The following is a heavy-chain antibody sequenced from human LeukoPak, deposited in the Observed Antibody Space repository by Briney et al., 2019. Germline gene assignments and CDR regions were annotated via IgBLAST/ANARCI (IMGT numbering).Heavy chain of an antibody. J-gene: IGHJ4*02. CDR3: ARGNLYYFDSSGYYFKFDY. CDR1: GGSFSGYY. V-gene: IGHV4-34*01. CDR2: INHSGST. Sequence: PSGTLSLTCAVYGGSFSGYYWSWIRQPPGKGLEWIGEINHSGSTNYIPSLKSRVTISVDTSKNQFSLKLSSVTAADTAVYYCARGNLYYFDSSGYYFKFDYWGQGTLVTVSS. D-gene: IGHD3-22*01.